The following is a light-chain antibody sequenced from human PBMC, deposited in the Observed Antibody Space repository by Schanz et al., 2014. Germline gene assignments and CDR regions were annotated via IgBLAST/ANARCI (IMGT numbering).Light chain of an antibody. CDR3: QQYNNWLTT. CDR2: GAS. J-gene: IGKJ1*01. V-gene: IGKV3D-15*01. Sequence: EIVLTQSPATLSLSPGERATLSCRASQSVSSNLAWYQQKPGQAPRLLVYGASSRATGIPDRFSGSGSGTDFTLNISSLRSEDVAVYYCQQYNNWLTTFGQGTRVQIK. CDR1: QSVSSN.